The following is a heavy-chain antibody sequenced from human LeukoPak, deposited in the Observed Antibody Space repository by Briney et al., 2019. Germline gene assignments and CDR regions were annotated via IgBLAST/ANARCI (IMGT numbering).Heavy chain of an antibody. J-gene: IGHJ3*02. D-gene: IGHD3-3*01. CDR3: ARSYYYFWSGYSAAFDI. Sequence: KSSETLSLTCTVSGGSINSYYWSWIRQPPGKGLEWIGYIYYSGSTNYNPSLKGRVTISVDTSKNQFSLKLSSVTAADTAVYYCARSYYYFWSGYSAAFDIWGQGRIVTVSS. CDR2: IYYSGST. V-gene: IGHV4-59*01. CDR1: GGSINSYY.